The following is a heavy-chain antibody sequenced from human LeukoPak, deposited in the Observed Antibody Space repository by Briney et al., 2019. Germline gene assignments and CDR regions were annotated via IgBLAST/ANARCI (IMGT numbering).Heavy chain of an antibody. D-gene: IGHD6-13*01. CDR1: GFTFSSYW. J-gene: IGHJ6*03. CDR3: VKVKQPLVRLLGRDTTYYYNYYLDV. CDR2: MKQDGSDK. V-gene: IGHV3-7*01. Sequence: GGSLRLSCAASGFTFSSYWMSWVRQAPGKGLEWVANMKQDGSDKYYVDSVKGRFTISRDNAKNSLYLQMNSLRAEDTAVYYCVKVKQPLVRLLGRDTTYYYNYYLDVWGKGTTVTVSS.